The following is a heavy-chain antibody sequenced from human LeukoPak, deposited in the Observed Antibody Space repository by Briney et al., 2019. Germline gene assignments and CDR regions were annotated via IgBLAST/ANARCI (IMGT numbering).Heavy chain of an antibody. V-gene: IGHV3-33*01. J-gene: IGHJ4*02. CDR3: AREDTSLVIAY. CDR2: MWYDGSNK. D-gene: IGHD5-18*01. CDR1: GFTFSNYG. Sequence: GGSLRLSCAASGFTFSNYGMHWVRQAPGKGLEWVAVMWYDGSNKYYTDPVKGRFTISRDNSKNTLYLQMNSLRAEDTAMYYCAREDTSLVIAYWGQGTLVTVSS.